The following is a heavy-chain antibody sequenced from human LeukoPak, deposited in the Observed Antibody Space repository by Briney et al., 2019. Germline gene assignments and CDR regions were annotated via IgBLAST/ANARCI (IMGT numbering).Heavy chain of an antibody. CDR3: ARELSVVVVAATPGY. CDR2: IWYDGSNQ. D-gene: IGHD2-15*01. V-gene: IGHV3-33*01. J-gene: IGHJ4*02. Sequence: PGRSLRLSCAASGFSFSTYGMHWVRQAPGKGLEWVAVIWYDGSNQYYEDSVKGRFTISRDNSKNTLFLQMNSLRAEDTAVYYCARELSVVVVAATPGYWGQGTLVTVSS. CDR1: GFSFSTYG.